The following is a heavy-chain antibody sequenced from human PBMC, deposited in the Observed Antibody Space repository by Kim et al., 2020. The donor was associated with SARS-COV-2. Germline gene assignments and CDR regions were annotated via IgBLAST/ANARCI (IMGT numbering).Heavy chain of an antibody. V-gene: IGHV3-30*04. CDR1: GFTFSSYA. J-gene: IGHJ4*02. CDR2: ISYDGGSK. Sequence: GGSLRLSCAASGFTFSSYAMHWVRQAPGKGLEWVAVISYDGGSKYYADSVKGRFTISRDNSKNTLYLQMNSLRAEDTAVYYCARDGSSSWSFDYWGQGTL. CDR3: ARDGSSSWSFDY. D-gene: IGHD6-13*01.